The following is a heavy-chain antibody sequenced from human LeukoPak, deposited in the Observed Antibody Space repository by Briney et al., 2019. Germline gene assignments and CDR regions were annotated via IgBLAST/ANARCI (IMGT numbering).Heavy chain of an antibody. CDR3: ARKPFDSYAFDI. J-gene: IGHJ3*02. D-gene: IGHD3-9*01. V-gene: IGHV4-59*08. CDR2: IYYSGST. CDR1: GGSISSYY. Sequence: SETLSLTCTVSGGSISSYYWSWIRQPPGKGLEWIGYIYYSGSTNYKPSLKSRVTISVDTSKNQFSLKLSSVTAADTAVYYCARKPFDSYAFDIWGQGTMVTVSS.